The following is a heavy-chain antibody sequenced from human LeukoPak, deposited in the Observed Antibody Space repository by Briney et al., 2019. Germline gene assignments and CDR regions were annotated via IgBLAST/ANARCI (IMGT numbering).Heavy chain of an antibody. V-gene: IGHV4-59*01. CDR2: IYIGST. Sequence: SETLSLTCTVSGGSISSYYWSWIRQPPGRGLEWIGYIYIGSTNYNPSLKSRVTISVDMSKNQFSLKLSSVTAADTAVYYCAREKSPDYCSGASCSFDYWGQGTLVTVSP. D-gene: IGHD2-15*01. CDR1: GGSISSYY. J-gene: IGHJ4*02. CDR3: AREKSPDYCSGASCSFDY.